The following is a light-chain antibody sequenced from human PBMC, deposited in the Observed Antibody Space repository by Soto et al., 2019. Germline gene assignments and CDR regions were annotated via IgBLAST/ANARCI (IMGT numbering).Light chain of an antibody. Sequence: QSLLTQPASVSGSPGQSITISCTGTSSDIGSYNRVSWYQQPPGTAPKLIIYEVNNRPSGVPDRFSGSKSGNTASLTISGLQAEDEADYYCNSFTTSSTYVFGTGTKVTV. V-gene: IGLV2-18*02. CDR3: NSFTTSSTYV. CDR2: EVN. J-gene: IGLJ1*01. CDR1: SSDIGSYNR.